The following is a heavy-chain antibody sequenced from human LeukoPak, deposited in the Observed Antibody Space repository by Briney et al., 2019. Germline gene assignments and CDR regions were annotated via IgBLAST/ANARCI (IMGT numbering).Heavy chain of an antibody. CDR1: GFPFSSYW. D-gene: IGHD3-16*01. CDR3: ARVGTGGEFDY. Sequence: GSLRLSCAASGFPFSSYWMSWVRQAPEKGLEWVANIKQDGSEKYYVDSVKGRFTISRDNAKNSLYLQMNSLRAEDTAVYYCARVGTGGEFDYWGQGTLVTVSS. CDR2: IKQDGSEK. V-gene: IGHV3-7*01. J-gene: IGHJ4*02.